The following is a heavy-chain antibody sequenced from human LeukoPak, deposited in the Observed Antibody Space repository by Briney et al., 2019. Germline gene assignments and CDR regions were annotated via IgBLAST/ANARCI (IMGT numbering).Heavy chain of an antibody. Sequence: PGGSLRLSCAPSGFTFNNYGMHWVRQAPGKGLEWVAFIRDDGSIKYYADSVKGRFTISRDNSKNTLSLQMNSLRAEDTAVYYCAKDRGRRIVVVPATKWGTFDYWGQGTLVTVSS. D-gene: IGHD2-2*01. J-gene: IGHJ4*02. CDR3: AKDRGRRIVVVPATKWGTFDY. V-gene: IGHV3-30*02. CDR2: IRDDGSIK. CDR1: GFTFNNYG.